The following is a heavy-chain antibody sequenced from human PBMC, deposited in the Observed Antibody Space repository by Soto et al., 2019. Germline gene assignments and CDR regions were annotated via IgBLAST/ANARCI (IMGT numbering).Heavy chain of an antibody. CDR3: ERGRQRNYGYYYCMDV. V-gene: IGHV3-48*03. CDR2: ISSSGSTI. J-gene: IGHJ6*02. CDR1: GFTFSSYE. Sequence: PGGSLRLSCAASGFTFSSYEMNWVRQAPGQGLEWVSYISSSGSTIYYAASVKGRFTISRDNAKNSLYLQMNSLRAEETAVYYCERGRQRNYGYYYCMDVWVQGTTVTVSS. D-gene: IGHD1-7*01.